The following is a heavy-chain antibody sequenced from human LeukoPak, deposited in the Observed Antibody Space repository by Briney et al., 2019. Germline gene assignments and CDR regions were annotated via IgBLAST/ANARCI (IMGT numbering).Heavy chain of an antibody. V-gene: IGHV3-11*01. CDR1: GFTFSDYY. CDR3: ARAEGGSSWYSDAFDI. D-gene: IGHD6-13*01. Sequence: GGSLRLSCAASGFTFSDYYMSWIRQAPGKGLEWVSYISSSGSTIYYADSVKGRFTISRDNAKNSLYLQMNSLRAEDTAVYYCARAEGGSSWYSDAFDIWGQGTMVTVSS. CDR2: ISSSGSTI. J-gene: IGHJ3*02.